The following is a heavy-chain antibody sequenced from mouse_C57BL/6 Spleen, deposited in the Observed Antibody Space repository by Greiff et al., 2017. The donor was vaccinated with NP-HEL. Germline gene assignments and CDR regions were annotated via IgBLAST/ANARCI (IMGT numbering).Heavy chain of an antibody. J-gene: IGHJ2*01. CDR2: ISSGSSTI. D-gene: IGHD2-3*01. Sequence: VQLKEPGGGLVKPGGSLKLSCAASGFTFSDYGMHWVRQAPEKGLEWVAYISSGSSTIYYADTVKGRFTISRDNAKNTLFLQMTSLRYEDTAMYDCARSSYDGNYEGYYFDYWGQGTTLTVSS. CDR1: GFTFSDYG. CDR3: ARSSYDGNYEGYYFDY. V-gene: IGHV5-17*01.